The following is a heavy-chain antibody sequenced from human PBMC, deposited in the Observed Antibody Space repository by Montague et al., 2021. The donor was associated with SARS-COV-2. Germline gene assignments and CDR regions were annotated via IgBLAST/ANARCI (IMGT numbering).Heavy chain of an antibody. Sequence: SETLSLTCTVSGASISGYHWSWIRQPPGRGLEWIGEIFHSGKTNYNPSLKSRVTMSVDTSKNQSSLKLSSVTAADTAVYFCARVKRVYYYGLGGSAHFDPRGQGTLDTVSS. D-gene: IGHD3-10*01. CDR1: GASISGYH. J-gene: IGHJ5*02. CDR2: IFHSGKT. CDR3: ARVKRVYYYGLGGSAHFDP. V-gene: IGHV4-59*01.